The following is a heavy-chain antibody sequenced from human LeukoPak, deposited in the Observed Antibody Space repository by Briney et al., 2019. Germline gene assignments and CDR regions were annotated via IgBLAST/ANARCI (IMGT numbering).Heavy chain of an antibody. Sequence: GGSLRLSCAVSGFTFSSYGRHWVRQAPGKGLEWVAVISYDGSNKYYADSVKGRFTISRDNSKNTLYLQMNSLRAEDTAVYYCAKASTVTTPDFDHWGQGTLVTVSS. D-gene: IGHD4-17*01. CDR1: GFTFSSYG. CDR3: AKASTVTTPDFDH. V-gene: IGHV3-30*18. CDR2: ISYDGSNK. J-gene: IGHJ4*02.